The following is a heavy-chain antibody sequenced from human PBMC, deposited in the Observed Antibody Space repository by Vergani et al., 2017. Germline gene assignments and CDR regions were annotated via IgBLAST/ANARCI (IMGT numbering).Heavy chain of an antibody. CDR2: MNPNSGNT. V-gene: IGHV1-8*01. D-gene: IGHD4-17*01. CDR3: ARGSPFYGDYGANDY. Sequence: QVQLVQSGADVKTPGASVKVSCKASGYTFTSYDINWLRQATGQGLEWMVWMNPNSGNTGYAQKFQGRVTMTRNTSISTAYMELSSLRSEDTAVYYCARGSPFYGDYGANDYWGQGTLVTVSS. J-gene: IGHJ4*02. CDR1: GYTFTSYD.